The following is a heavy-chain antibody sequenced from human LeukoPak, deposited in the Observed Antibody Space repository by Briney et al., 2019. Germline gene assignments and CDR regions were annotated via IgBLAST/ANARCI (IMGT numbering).Heavy chain of an antibody. CDR3: ARQGGDVAYNGNYVGPMDV. V-gene: IGHV4-39*01. J-gene: IGHJ6*03. D-gene: IGHD1-7*01. CDR1: GGSISSSSYY. Sequence: PSETLSLTCSVSGGSISSSSYYWGWIRQPPGKGLEWIGSIYYNGVPYYNPSLKSRVTISVDTSKNQFSLNLSSVAAADTAVFYCARQGGDVAYNGNYVGPMDVGGKGTTVTVSS. CDR2: IYYNGVP.